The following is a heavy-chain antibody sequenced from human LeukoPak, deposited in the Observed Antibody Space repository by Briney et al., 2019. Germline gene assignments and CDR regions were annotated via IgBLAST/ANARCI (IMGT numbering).Heavy chain of an antibody. J-gene: IGHJ4*02. D-gene: IGHD1-26*01. Sequence: PSETLSLTCTVSGGSISSSSYYWGWIRQPPGKGLEWIGSIYYSGSTYYNPSLKSRVTISVDTSKTQFSLKLSSVTAADTAVYYCARRYSGSYPYYFDYWGQGTLVTVSS. CDR3: ARRYSGSYPYYFDY. CDR1: GGSISSSSYY. CDR2: IYYSGST. V-gene: IGHV4-39*01.